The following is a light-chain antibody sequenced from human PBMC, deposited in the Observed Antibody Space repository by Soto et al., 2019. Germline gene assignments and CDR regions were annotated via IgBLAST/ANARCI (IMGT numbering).Light chain of an antibody. V-gene: IGLV2-14*03. Sequence: QSALTQPASVSGSPGQSITISCTGSSSDVGGYNYVSWYQHHPGEAPKLMMYDVSNRPSGVSDRFSGSKSGNTASLTISGLQAEDEADYYSSSYSGVNTLVFGGGTQLTVL. CDR2: DVS. J-gene: IGLJ7*01. CDR1: SSDVGGYNY. CDR3: SSYSGVNTLV.